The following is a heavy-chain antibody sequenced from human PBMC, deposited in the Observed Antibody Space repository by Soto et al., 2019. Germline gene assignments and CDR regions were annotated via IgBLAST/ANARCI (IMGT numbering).Heavy chain of an antibody. CDR2: INPSGGST. D-gene: IGHD5-18*01. CDR3: ALRAIWLFDY. CDR1: GYTFTSYY. V-gene: IGHV1-46*01. Sequence: QVQLVQSGAEVKKPGAPVKVSCKASGYTFTSYYMHWVRQAPGQGLEWMGIINPSGGSTSYAQKFQGRVTMTRDTSTSTVYMELSSLRSEDTAVYYCALRAIWLFDYWGQGTLVTVSS. J-gene: IGHJ4*02.